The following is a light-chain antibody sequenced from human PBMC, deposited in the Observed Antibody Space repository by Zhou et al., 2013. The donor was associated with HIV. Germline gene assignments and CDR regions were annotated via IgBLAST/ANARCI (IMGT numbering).Light chain of an antibody. J-gene: IGKJ1*01. V-gene: IGKV3-20*01. CDR1: QNIAGNY. CDR3: QHYGNSPS. CDR2: GAS. Sequence: EVVMTQSPATLSVSPGEGATLSCRASQNIAGNYLAWYQQKPGQAPRLLIYGASTKTTGIPDRFSGSGSGTDFTLTISRLELEDFAVYYCQHYGNSPSFGQGTKVEIK.